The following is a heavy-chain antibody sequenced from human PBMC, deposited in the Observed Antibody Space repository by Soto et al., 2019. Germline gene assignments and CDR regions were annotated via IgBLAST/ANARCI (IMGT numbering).Heavy chain of an antibody. V-gene: IGHV4-34*01. D-gene: IGHD6-6*01. CDR3: ARGPRRIAARPVPLDY. CDR1: GGSFSGYY. CDR2: INHSGST. Sequence: SETLSLTCAVYGGSFSGYYWSWIRQPPGKGLEWIGEINHSGSTNYNPSLKSRVTISVDTSKNQFSLKLSSVTAADTAVYYCARGPRRIAARPVPLDYWGQGTLVTVSS. J-gene: IGHJ4*02.